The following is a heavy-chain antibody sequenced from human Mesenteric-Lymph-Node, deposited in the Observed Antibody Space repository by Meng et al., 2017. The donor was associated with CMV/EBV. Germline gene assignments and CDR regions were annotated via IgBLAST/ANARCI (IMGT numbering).Heavy chain of an antibody. CDR2: IYTGGST. Sequence: GESLKISCTASGFIVSSNSMIWVRQAPGKGLEWVSVIYTGGSTYYADPEKGRFTISRDNSKNTLYLQMNSLRAEDTAVYYCARGPPYSHYFDSWGQGTLVTVSS. CDR1: GFIVSSNS. J-gene: IGHJ4*02. D-gene: IGHD4-11*01. V-gene: IGHV3-53*01. CDR3: ARGPPYSHYFDS.